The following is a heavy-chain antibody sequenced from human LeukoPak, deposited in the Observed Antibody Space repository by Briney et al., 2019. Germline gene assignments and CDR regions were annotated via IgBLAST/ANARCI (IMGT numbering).Heavy chain of an antibody. V-gene: IGHV3-74*01. D-gene: IGHD3/OR15-3a*01. J-gene: IGHJ6*02. CDR2: IDGDGSSR. CDR1: GFTFTSYW. CDR3: ARILEGYYYFGLDV. Sequence: GGSLRLSCAASGFTFTSYWVHWVRQVPGKGLEWVSRIDGDGSSRSYADSVQGRFTISRDNGKRTVFLQMNSLSAEDTAVYYCARILEGYYYFGLDVWGQGTTVIVSS.